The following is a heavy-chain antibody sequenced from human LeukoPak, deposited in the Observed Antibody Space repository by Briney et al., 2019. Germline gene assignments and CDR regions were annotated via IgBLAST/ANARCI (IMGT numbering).Heavy chain of an antibody. Sequence: PGGSLRLSCAASGFTFSSCEMNWVRQAPGKGLEWVSYISSSGSTIYYADSVKGRFTISRDNAKNSLYLQMNSLRAEDTAVYYCARRFGIVGASFDYWGQGTLVTVSS. CDR1: GFTFSSCE. D-gene: IGHD1-26*01. CDR3: ARRFGIVGASFDY. V-gene: IGHV3-48*03. CDR2: ISSSGSTI. J-gene: IGHJ4*02.